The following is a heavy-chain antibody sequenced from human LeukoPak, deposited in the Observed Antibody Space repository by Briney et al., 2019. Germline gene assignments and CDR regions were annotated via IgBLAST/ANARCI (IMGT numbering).Heavy chain of an antibody. D-gene: IGHD5-18*01. CDR1: GFTFRSYG. CDR3: AKDRGSSYGLSVN. V-gene: IGHV3-30*18. Sequence: GGSLRLSCAASGFTFRSYGMHWVRQAPGKGLEWVAVISYDGSEKYYVDSVKGRFTISRDNSKSTLYLQMNSLRAEDTAIYYCAKDRGSSYGLSVNWGQGTLVTVSS. CDR2: ISYDGSEK. J-gene: IGHJ4*02.